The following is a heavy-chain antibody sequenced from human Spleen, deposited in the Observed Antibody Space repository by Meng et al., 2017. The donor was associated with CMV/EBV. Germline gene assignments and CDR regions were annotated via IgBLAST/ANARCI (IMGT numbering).Heavy chain of an antibody. J-gene: IGHJ6*02. CDR3: AKAYGETGNYDFWSGYYTSGGPGSNYGMDV. CDR1: GFIFSDAW. Sequence: GGSLRLSCAASGFIFSDAWVSWVRQAPGKGLEWVGRIKSKTDGGTIDYAPPVKGKFTISRDDSKNTLYLQMNSLRAEDTAVYYCAKAYGETGNYDFWSGYYTSGGPGSNYGMDVWGQGTTVTVSS. D-gene: IGHD3-3*01. V-gene: IGHV3-15*01. CDR2: IKSKTDGGTI.